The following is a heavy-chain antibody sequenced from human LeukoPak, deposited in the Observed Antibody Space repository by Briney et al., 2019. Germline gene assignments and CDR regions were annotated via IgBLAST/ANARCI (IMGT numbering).Heavy chain of an antibody. V-gene: IGHV5-51*01. CDR3: ASDSGGNGVNY. CDR2: IYPGDSDT. D-gene: IGHD4-23*01. CDR1: GSNFTSYW. Sequence: GASLQISCQGSGSNFTSYWIGWVRQLPGKGLEWMGIIYPGDSDTRYSPSFQGQVTISADKSISTAYLQWRSLRASDTAMYYCASDSGGNGVNYWGQGTLVTVSS. J-gene: IGHJ4*02.